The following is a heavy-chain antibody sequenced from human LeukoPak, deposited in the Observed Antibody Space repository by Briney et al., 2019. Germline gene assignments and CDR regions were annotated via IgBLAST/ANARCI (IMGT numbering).Heavy chain of an antibody. J-gene: IGHJ4*02. CDR2: FHNSRST. D-gene: IGHD1-26*01. CDR1: GGSISSDGYF. V-gene: IGHV4-39*02. Sequence: SSETLSLTCTVSGGSISSDGYFWGWIRQPPGKGLEWIGSFHNSRSTYYNPSLKSRVTISADTSKNQFSLQLSSVTVADTAVYYCARGTFRAKSYYWGQGTLVTVSS. CDR3: ARGTFRAKSYY.